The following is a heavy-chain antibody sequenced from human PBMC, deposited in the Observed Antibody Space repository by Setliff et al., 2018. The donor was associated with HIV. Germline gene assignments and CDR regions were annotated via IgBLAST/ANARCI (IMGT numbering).Heavy chain of an antibody. Sequence: GSLRLSCAASGFNFSDYWMTWVRQAPGKGLEWVASIKKDGSEKYYVDSVKGRFAISRDNAKNSLYLQMSSLRAEDTAVFYCARGVGSDYWGQGTLVTVSS. CDR2: IKKDGSEK. CDR1: GFNFSDYW. CDR3: ARGVGSDY. D-gene: IGHD1-26*01. V-gene: IGHV3-7*01. J-gene: IGHJ4*02.